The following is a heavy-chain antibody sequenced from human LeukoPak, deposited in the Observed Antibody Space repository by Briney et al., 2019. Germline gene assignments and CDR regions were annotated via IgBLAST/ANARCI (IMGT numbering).Heavy chain of an antibody. Sequence: GGSLRLSCAASGFTFSSYSMNWVRQAPGKGLEWVSSISSSSSYIYYADSVKGRFTISRDNAKNSLYMQMNSLRAEDTAVYYCARGSRSSGREWNYRGQGTLVTVSS. V-gene: IGHV3-21*01. CDR1: GFTFSSYS. CDR3: ARGSRSSGREWNY. J-gene: IGHJ4*02. D-gene: IGHD3-22*01. CDR2: ISSSSSYI.